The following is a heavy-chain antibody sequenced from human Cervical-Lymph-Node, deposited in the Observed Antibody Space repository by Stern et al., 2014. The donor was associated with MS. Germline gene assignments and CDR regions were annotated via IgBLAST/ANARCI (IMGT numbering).Heavy chain of an antibody. D-gene: IGHD3-9*01. Sequence: VHLVESGPGLVKPSQTLSLTCTVSGGSISSGGYYWSWIRQHPGKGLEWIGYIYYTGSPYYNPSLKSRVTISVDTSKNQFSLKLSSVTAADTAVYYCARGTYDILTGYYPQFDYWGQGTLVTVSS. CDR2: IYYTGSP. CDR1: GGSISSGGYY. J-gene: IGHJ4*02. CDR3: ARGTYDILTGYYPQFDY. V-gene: IGHV4-31*03.